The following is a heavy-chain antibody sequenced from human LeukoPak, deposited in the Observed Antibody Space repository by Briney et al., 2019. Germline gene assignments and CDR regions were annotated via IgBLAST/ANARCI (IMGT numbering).Heavy chain of an antibody. CDR2: IYYSGST. J-gene: IGHJ4*02. CDR3: ARVLMDRSGCIDY. CDR1: GYLISSGYY. D-gene: IGHD6-19*01. V-gene: IGHV4-38-2*01. Sequence: SETLSLTCAVSGYLISSGYYWGWIRPPPGKGLEWIGSIYYSGSTYYNPSLKSRVTISVDTSKNQFSLKLNSVTAADTAVYYCARVLMDRSGCIDYWGQGTLVTVSS.